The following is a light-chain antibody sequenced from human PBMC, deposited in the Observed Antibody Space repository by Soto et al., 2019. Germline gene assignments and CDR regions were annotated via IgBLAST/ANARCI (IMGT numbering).Light chain of an antibody. V-gene: IGKV1-12*01. CDR1: QGISSW. Sequence: DIQMTQSPSSVSASVGDRVTITCRASQGISSWLAWYQQKPGEAPKLLISAASRLQSGVPSRFSGSGSGTEFTLTSSGLQPEDFAAYYWQQANSFPHTFGQGTKLEIK. CDR2: AAS. CDR3: QQANSFPHT. J-gene: IGKJ2*01.